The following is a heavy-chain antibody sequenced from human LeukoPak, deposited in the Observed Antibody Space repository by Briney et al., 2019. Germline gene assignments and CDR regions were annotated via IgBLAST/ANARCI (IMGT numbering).Heavy chain of an antibody. CDR2: INHSGST. V-gene: IGHV4-34*01. CDR3: ARRGYSYGTFDY. CDR1: GGSFSGYY. Sequence: SETLSLTCDVYGGSFSGYYWSWIRQPPGKGLEWIGEINHSGSTNYNPSLKSRVTISVGTSKNQFSLKLSSVTAADTAVYYCARRGYSYGTFDYWGQGTLVTVSS. J-gene: IGHJ4*02. D-gene: IGHD5-18*01.